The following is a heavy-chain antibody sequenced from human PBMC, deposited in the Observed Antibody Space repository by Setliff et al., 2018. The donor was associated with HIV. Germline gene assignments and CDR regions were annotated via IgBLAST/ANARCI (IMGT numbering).Heavy chain of an antibody. Sequence: SETLSLTCTVSGGSISSYYWSWIRQPPGKGLEWIGYIYYSGNTNYNPSLKSRVTMSLDTSKSQFSLKLNSVTAADTAVYYCALDPGYRRDYWGQGTLVTVSS. CDR2: IYYSGNT. J-gene: IGHJ4*02. V-gene: IGHV4-59*01. CDR3: ALDPGYRRDY. D-gene: IGHD5-12*01. CDR1: GGSISSYY.